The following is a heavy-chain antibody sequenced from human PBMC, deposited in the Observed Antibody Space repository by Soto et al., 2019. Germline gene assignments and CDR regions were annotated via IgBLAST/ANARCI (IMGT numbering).Heavy chain of an antibody. Sequence: GGSLRLSCAASGFTFSSYSMNWVRQAPGKGLEWVSSISSSSSYIYYADSVKGRFTISRDNAKNSLYLQMNSLSAEDTAGYSCARDFDRVAVAGPNWFDPWGQGTLVTVSS. CDR1: GFTFSSYS. J-gene: IGHJ5*02. CDR3: ARDFDRVAVAGPNWFDP. V-gene: IGHV3-21*01. CDR2: ISSSSSYI. D-gene: IGHD6-19*01.